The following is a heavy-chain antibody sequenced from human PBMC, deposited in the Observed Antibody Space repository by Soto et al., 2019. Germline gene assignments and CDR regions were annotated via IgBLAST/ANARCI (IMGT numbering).Heavy chain of an antibody. CDR3: AKGDLGYCDSITCPKHYFDY. CDR1: GFIFSSYA. Sequence: GGSLRLSCAASGFIFSSYAMSWVRQAPGKGPEWVSGLSGSGSSTYYADSVKGRFTISRDNSKNTLYLQMNSLRPEDTAIYYCAKGDLGYCDSITCPKHYFDYWGQGTLVTVSS. CDR2: LSGSGSST. J-gene: IGHJ4*02. V-gene: IGHV3-23*01. D-gene: IGHD2-2*01.